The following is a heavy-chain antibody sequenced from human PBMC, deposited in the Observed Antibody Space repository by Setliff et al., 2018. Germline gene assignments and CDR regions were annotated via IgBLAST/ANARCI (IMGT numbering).Heavy chain of an antibody. Sequence: ASVKVSCKTSGFSFTTYGITWVRQAPGQGLEWMGWISAYNGNTDSAQKFQGRVTMSADTSTTTVYMELRSLRSDDTAVDYCARDRGGDDFVGAVGDSFDIWGQGTMVTVSS. CDR2: ISAYNGNT. CDR1: GFSFTTYG. D-gene: IGHD2-21*01. V-gene: IGHV1-18*01. CDR3: ARDRGGDDFVGAVGDSFDI. J-gene: IGHJ3*02.